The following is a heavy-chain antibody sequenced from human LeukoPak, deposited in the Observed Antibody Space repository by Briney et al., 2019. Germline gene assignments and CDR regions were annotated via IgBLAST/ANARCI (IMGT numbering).Heavy chain of an antibody. J-gene: IGHJ5*02. CDR2: INHSGST. D-gene: IGHD2-2*01. V-gene: IGHV4-34*01. CDR3: ARLGSCSSTICFFKWFDP. CDR1: GGSFSGYY. Sequence: SETLTLPCAVYGGSFSGYYWSWIRQPPGKGLEWIGEINHSGSTNYNPSLKSRVTISVDTSKNQFSLKLGPVTAADTAVFYCARLGSCSSTICFFKWFDPWGQGTLVSVSS.